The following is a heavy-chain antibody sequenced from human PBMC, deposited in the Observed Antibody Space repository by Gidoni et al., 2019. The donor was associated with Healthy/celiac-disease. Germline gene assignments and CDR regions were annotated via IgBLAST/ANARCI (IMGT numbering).Heavy chain of an antibody. CDR3: ARVAQPYTYCGGDCYYGWFDP. CDR2: INHSGST. D-gene: IGHD2-21*02. V-gene: IGHV4-34*01. CDR1: GGSFSGYY. Sequence: QVQLQQWGAGLLKPSETLSLTCAVYGGSFSGYYWSWIRQPPGKGLEWIGEINHSGSTNYNPSLKSRVTISVDTSKNQFSLKLSSVTAADTAVYYCARVAQPYTYCGGDCYYGWFDPWGQGTLVTVSS. J-gene: IGHJ5*02.